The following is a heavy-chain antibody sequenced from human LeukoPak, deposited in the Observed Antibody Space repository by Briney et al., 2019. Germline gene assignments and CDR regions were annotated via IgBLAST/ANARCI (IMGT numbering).Heavy chain of an antibody. CDR2: ISSSSSYI. J-gene: IGHJ4*02. CDR3: ARVALVSGPSYGSESEAADY. V-gene: IGHV3-21*01. Sequence: GGSLRLSCAASGFTFITYSMNWVRQAPGKGLEWASSISSSSSYIYYADSVRGRFTISRDNPKNSLYLQMNSLRAEDTAVYYCARVALVSGPSYGSESEAADYWGQGTLVTVSS. CDR1: GFTFITYS. D-gene: IGHD3-10*01.